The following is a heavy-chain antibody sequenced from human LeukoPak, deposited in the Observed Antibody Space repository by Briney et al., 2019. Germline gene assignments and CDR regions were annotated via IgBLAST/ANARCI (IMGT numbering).Heavy chain of an antibody. D-gene: IGHD6-19*01. CDR2: TYYRSKWYN. J-gene: IGHJ4*02. CDR3: ARGYSSGWYKSPFDY. Sequence: SQTLSLTCAISGDSVSSNSAACNWIKQSPSRGLEWLGRTYYRSKWYNDYAVYVKSRITINPDTSKNQFSLQLNSVTPEDTAVYYCARGYSSGWYKSPFDYWGQGTLVTVSS. V-gene: IGHV6-1*01. CDR1: GDSVSSNSAA.